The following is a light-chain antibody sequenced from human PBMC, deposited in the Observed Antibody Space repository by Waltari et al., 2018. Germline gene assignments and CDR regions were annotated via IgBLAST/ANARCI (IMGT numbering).Light chain of an antibody. V-gene: IGLV2-8*01. Sequence: QSALTQPPSASGSPGQSVTISCTGSISDVGAYDYVSWYQQHPGKAPRLLIYDVSKRPSGVPYRFSCSKSGNTASLTVSGLQADDEADYYCSSYSDIKQRVFGTGTKVTVL. CDR3: SSYSDIKQRV. CDR2: DVS. CDR1: ISDVGAYDY. J-gene: IGLJ1*01.